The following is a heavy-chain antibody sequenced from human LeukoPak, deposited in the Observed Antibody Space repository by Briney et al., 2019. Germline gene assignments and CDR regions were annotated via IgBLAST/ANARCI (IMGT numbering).Heavy chain of an antibody. Sequence: GGSLILSCCASGFTFSTYGMQGVRQTRGKGLEWVAVIVSDGGRAHYGDSVRGRFTISRDNSKNTLYLQMNSLRAEDTAVYYCARDSITEDNSLDYWGRGILVTVSS. J-gene: IGHJ4*02. D-gene: IGHD7-27*01. CDR3: ARDSITEDNSLDY. CDR1: GFTFSTYG. CDR2: IVSDGGRA. V-gene: IGHV3-33*05.